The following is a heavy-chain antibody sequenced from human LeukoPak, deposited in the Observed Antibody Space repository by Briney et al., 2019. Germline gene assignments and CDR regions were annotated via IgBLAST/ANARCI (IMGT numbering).Heavy chain of an antibody. CDR2: ISYSGSA. CDR1: GGSISSYY. Sequence: SEALSLTCTVSGGSISSYYWSWIRQSPGKGLEWIGYISYSGSARYNPSLKSRVTMSIDTSKNQFSLRLTSVTAADTALYYCARECCLAATPSWFDPWGQGTLVTVSS. V-gene: IGHV4-59*12. J-gene: IGHJ5*02. CDR3: ARECCLAATPSWFDP. D-gene: IGHD2-15*01.